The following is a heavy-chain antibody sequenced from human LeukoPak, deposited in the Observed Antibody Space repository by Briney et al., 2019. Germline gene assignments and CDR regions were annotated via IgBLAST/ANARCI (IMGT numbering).Heavy chain of an antibody. D-gene: IGHD3-22*01. CDR3: ARVFSPYDSSGYYEDY. CDR1: GGSISSYY. Sequence: SETLSLTCTVSGGSISSYYWNWIRQSPGKGLEWIGYIFYNGNTNYNPSLQSRVTLSLDTPKNQFSLKLSSVTAADTAVYYCARVFSPYDSSGYYEDYWGQGTLVTVSS. J-gene: IGHJ4*02. V-gene: IGHV4-59*01. CDR2: IFYNGNT.